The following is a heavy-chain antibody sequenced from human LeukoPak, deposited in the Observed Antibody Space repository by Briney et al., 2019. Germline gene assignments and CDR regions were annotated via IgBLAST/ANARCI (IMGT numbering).Heavy chain of an antibody. V-gene: IGHV5-51*01. J-gene: IGHJ6*02. CDR2: IYPGDSDA. D-gene: IGHD4-17*01. CDR3: AGTTVTDYYGMDV. Sequence: GESLKISCKGSGYSFTNYWIGWVRQMPGKGLEWMGIIYPGDSDARYSPSFQGQVTISADKSISTAYLQWSSLKASDTAMYYCAGTTVTDYYGMDVWGQGTTVTVSS. CDR1: GYSFTNYW.